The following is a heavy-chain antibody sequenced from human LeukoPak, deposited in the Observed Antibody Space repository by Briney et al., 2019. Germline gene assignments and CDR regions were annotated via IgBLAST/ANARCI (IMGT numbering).Heavy chain of an antibody. CDR1: GYTFTSYY. CDR2: INPSGGST. CDR3: ARASLYDFWSGYPGMIDD. V-gene: IGHV1-46*01. D-gene: IGHD3-3*01. J-gene: IGHJ4*02. Sequence: ASVKVSCKASGYTFTSYYMHWVRQAPGQGLEWMGIINPSGGSTSYAQKFQGRVTMTRDMSTSTVYMELSSLRSEDTAVYYCARASLYDFWSGYPGMIDDWGQGTLVTVSS.